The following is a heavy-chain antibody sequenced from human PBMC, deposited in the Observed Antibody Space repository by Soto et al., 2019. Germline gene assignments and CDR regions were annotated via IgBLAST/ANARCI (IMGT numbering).Heavy chain of an antibody. CDR2: ISGSGGST. CDR1: GFTFSSYA. V-gene: IGHV3-23*01. D-gene: IGHD2-21*01. J-gene: IGHJ4*02. CDR3: AKSPLGDTLYFDY. Sequence: EVQLLESGGGLVQPGGSLRLSCAASGFTFSSYAMSWIRQAPGKGLEWVSAISGSGGSTYYADSVKGRFTISRDNSKNTLYLQMNSLRAEDTAVYYCAKSPLGDTLYFDYWGQGTLVTVSS.